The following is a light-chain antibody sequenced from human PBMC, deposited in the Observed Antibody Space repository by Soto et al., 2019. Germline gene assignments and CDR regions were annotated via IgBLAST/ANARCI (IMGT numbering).Light chain of an antibody. Sequence: DIVMTQSPDSLAVSLGERATINCKSSQSILYSSNNRNYLAWYQQKSGQPAKLLIYWACTRESGVPDRFSGSGSGTDFTLTISSQQAEDGAFYYCQQYFSTPRTFGQGTKVEIK. V-gene: IGKV4-1*01. CDR1: QSILYSSNNRNY. CDR3: QQYFSTPRT. CDR2: WAC. J-gene: IGKJ1*01.